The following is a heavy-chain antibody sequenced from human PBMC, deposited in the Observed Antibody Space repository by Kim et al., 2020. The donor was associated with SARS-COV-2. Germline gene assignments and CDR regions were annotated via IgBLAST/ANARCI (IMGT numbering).Heavy chain of an antibody. D-gene: IGHD5-18*01. V-gene: IGHV7-4-1*02. J-gene: IGHJ4*02. Sequence: FTGRFVVSLDTSVSTAYLQISSLKAEDTAVYYCARDDPNTAMAMYYFDYWGQGTLVTVSS. CDR3: ARDDPNTAMAMYYFDY.